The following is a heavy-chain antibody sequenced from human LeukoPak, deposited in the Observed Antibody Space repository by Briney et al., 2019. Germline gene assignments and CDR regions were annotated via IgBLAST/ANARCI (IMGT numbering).Heavy chain of an antibody. CDR1: GFTFSSHG. CDR3: AKDLSYGSLWFDP. J-gene: IGHJ5*02. Sequence: GRSLRLSCAASGFTFSSHGMQWVRQAPGKGLEWVALIWYDGSRKNYVDSVMGRFTISRDSSKNTLYLQMDNLRVEDTAVYFCAKDLSYGSLWFDPWGQGTLVTVSS. V-gene: IGHV3-33*06. D-gene: IGHD3-10*01. CDR2: IWYDGSRK.